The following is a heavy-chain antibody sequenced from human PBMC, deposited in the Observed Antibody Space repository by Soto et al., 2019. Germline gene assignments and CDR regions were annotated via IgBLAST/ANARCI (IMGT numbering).Heavy chain of an antibody. CDR1: GFSLTTSGMI. J-gene: IGHJ4*02. Sequence: QITLKESGPMLVKPTQTLTLTCTFSGFSLTTSGMIVGWIRQPPGKALEWLALIYWDDDKRYSPSLKSRLTITRDTSKNHVVLTMTNMDPVDTATYYCAQGSYGDYPFDHWGQGTLVTVSS. V-gene: IGHV2-5*02. CDR3: AQGSYGDYPFDH. D-gene: IGHD4-17*01. CDR2: IYWDDDK.